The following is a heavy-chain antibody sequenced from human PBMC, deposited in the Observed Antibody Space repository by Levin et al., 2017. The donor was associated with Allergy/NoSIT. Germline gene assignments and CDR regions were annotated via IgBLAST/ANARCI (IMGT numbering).Heavy chain of an antibody. CDR1: GFTFGDYA. CDR2: IRSKDDGGTT. Sequence: PGESLKISCTASGFTFGDYAMSWFRQAPGKGLEWVGFIRSKDDGGTTEYAASVKDRFTISRDDSKSVAYLQMHSLKTEDTAVYYCTRHRMVAARFAYWGQGTQVIVSS. J-gene: IGHJ4*02. D-gene: IGHD2-15*01. CDR3: TRHRMVAARFAY. V-gene: IGHV3-49*03.